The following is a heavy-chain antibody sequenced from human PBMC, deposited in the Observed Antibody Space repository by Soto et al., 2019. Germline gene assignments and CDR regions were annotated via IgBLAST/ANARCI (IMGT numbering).Heavy chain of an antibody. Sequence: ASVKVSCTESGYTFTHYHVYWLRQAPGRGLEWLGMINPSGGSTTYAQNLQGRVTMTRDTSTNTVYMELSSLRSEDTAVYYCAREAINSSGYSRYFQHWGQGTLVTVSS. CDR3: AREAINSSGYSRYFQH. D-gene: IGHD3-22*01. CDR2: INPSGGST. CDR1: GYTFTHYH. J-gene: IGHJ1*01. V-gene: IGHV1-46*01.